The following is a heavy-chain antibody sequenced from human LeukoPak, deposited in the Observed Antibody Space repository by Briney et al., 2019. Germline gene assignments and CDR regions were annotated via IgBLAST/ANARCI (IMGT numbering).Heavy chain of an antibody. V-gene: IGHV3-23*01. CDR3: AKDLRGSGWYFDY. CDR2: ISGSGSTT. D-gene: IGHD6-19*01. J-gene: IGHJ4*02. Sequence: GGSLRLSCAASGFTFSSYAMTWVRQTPGKGLEWVSTISGSGSTTYYADSVKGRFTISRDNSKTTLYLQMNTLRTEDTAVYYCAKDLRGSGWYFDYWGQGTLVAVSS. CDR1: GFTFSSYA.